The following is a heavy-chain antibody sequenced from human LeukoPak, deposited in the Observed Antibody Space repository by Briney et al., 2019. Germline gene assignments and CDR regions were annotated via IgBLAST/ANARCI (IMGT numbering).Heavy chain of an antibody. D-gene: IGHD5-12*01. V-gene: IGHV3-23*01. J-gene: IGHJ2*01. Sequence: GGSLRLSCAGSGFTFSSYAMSWVRQAPGRGLEWVSAISGSGGSTYYADSVKGRFTISRDNSKNTLYLQMNSLRAEDTAVYYCAKYDGYDYWYFDLWGRGTLVTVSS. CDR1: GFTFSSYA. CDR2: ISGSGGST. CDR3: AKYDGYDYWYFDL.